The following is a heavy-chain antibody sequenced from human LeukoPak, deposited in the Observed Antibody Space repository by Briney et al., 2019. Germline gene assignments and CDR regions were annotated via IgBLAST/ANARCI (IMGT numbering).Heavy chain of an antibody. V-gene: IGHV4-39*01. Sequence: SETLSLTCTVSGGSISSSSYYWGWIRQPPGKGLEWIGSIYYSGSTYSNPSLKSRVTISVNTSKNQFSRKLSSVTAADTAVYYCASVERGYYGSGSYFDYWGQGTLVTVSS. CDR1: GGSISSSSYY. J-gene: IGHJ4*02. D-gene: IGHD3-10*01. CDR3: ASVERGYYGSGSYFDY. CDR2: IYYSGST.